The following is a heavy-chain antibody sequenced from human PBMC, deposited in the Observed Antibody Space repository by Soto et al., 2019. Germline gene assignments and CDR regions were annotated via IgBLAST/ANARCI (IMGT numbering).Heavy chain of an antibody. Sequence: PGGSLRLSCAASGFTFSSYSMNWVRQAPGKGLEWVSSISSSSSYIYYADSVKGRFTISRDNAKNSLYLQMNSLRAEHTAVYYCARWGYYDSSGYYYVENAFDIWGQGTMATVSS. CDR2: ISSSSSYI. V-gene: IGHV3-21*01. CDR1: GFTFSSYS. D-gene: IGHD3-22*01. J-gene: IGHJ3*02. CDR3: ARWGYYDSSGYYYVENAFDI.